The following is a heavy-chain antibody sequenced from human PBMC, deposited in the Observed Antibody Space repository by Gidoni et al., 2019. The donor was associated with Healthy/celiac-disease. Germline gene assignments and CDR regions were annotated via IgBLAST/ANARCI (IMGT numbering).Heavy chain of an antibody. V-gene: IGHV3-33*01. CDR2: IWYDGSNK. J-gene: IGHJ4*02. D-gene: IGHD5-12*01. CDR1: GFTFSSFG. CDR3: ASSKMATFDY. Sequence: QVQLVASGGGVVQPGRSLILSCAASGFTFSSFGMHWVRQAPGKGLEWVAVIWYDGSNKYYADSGKGRFTISRDNSKNTLYLQMNSLRAEDTAVYYCASSKMATFDYWGQGTLVTVSS.